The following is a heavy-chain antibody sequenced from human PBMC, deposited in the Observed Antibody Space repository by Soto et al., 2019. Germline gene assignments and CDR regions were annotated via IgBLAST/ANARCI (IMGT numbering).Heavy chain of an antibody. Sequence: QVQLVQSGAEVKKPGASVKVSCKASGYTFTSYDINCVRQATGQGLEWMGWMNPNSGNTAYAQKFQGRVTMTRNTSISTAYMELSSLRSEDTAVYYCAREKSSGYYYDYWGQGTLVTVSS. CDR2: MNPNSGNT. D-gene: IGHD3-22*01. CDR1: GYTFTSYD. CDR3: AREKSSGYYYDY. J-gene: IGHJ4*02. V-gene: IGHV1-8*01.